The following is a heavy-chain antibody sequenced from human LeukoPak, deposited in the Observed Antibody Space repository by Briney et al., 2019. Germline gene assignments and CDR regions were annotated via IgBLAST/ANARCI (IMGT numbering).Heavy chain of an antibody. CDR2: ISYDGSDK. CDR1: GFTFSNYA. J-gene: IGHJ4*02. V-gene: IGHV3-30-3*01. Sequence: GGSLRLSCAASGFTFSNYAMHWVRQAPGKGLEWVAVISYDGSDKYYADSVKGRFTISRDNSKNTLYLQMNSLRPEDTAVYYCARDWGRRYSSGWYGDFDYWGQGTLVTVSS. D-gene: IGHD6-19*01. CDR3: ARDWGRRYSSGWYGDFDY.